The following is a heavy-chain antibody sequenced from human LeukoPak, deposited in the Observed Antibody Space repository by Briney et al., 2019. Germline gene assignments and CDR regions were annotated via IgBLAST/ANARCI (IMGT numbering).Heavy chain of an antibody. D-gene: IGHD4-23*01. J-gene: IGHJ3*02. CDR1: GGSITSDTYY. V-gene: IGHV4-61*09. CDR3: ARDLFVVTRRDAFDI. Sequence: SQTLSLTCTVSGGSITSDTYYWNWIRQPAGKGLEWIGHISNTGSTNYNPSLKSRVTISIDTSKNQFSLKLSPVTAADTAVYYCARDLFVVTRRDAFDIWGQGTMVTVSS. CDR2: ISNTGST.